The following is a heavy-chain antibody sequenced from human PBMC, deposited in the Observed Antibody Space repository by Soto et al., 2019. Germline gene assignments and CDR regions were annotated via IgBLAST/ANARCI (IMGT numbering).Heavy chain of an antibody. CDR2: ISYDGSNK. CDR3: ARDLGTAMVFIVDYYYGMDV. V-gene: IGHV3-30-3*01. J-gene: IGHJ6*02. CDR1: GFTFSSYA. Sequence: PXGSLRLTCAASGFTFSSYAMHWVRQAPGKGLEWVAVISYDGSNKYYADSVKGRFTISRDNSKNTLYLQMNSLRAEDTAVYYCARDLGTAMVFIVDYYYGMDVWGQGTTVTVS. D-gene: IGHD5-18*01.